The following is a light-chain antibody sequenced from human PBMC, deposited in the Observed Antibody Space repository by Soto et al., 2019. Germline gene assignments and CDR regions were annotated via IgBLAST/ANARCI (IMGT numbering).Light chain of an antibody. CDR2: AAS. CDR3: QKFNAVPT. V-gene: IGKV1-27*01. CDR1: QAISNY. J-gene: IGKJ4*01. Sequence: DIQMTQSPSSLSASVGDRVTITCRASQAISNYLAWYQQKPGKVPTLLIYAASTLQSGVPSRFSGSGSGTDFTLTISSLQPEAASTYYCQKFNAVPTFGGGTKVEI.